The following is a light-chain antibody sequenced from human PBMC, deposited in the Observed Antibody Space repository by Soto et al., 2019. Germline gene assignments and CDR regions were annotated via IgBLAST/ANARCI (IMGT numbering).Light chain of an antibody. V-gene: IGKV4-1*01. CDR2: WAS. CDR3: XQYXSTPPT. J-gene: IGKJ4*01. CDR1: QSVLYSSNNKNY. Sequence: DIVMTQSPDSLAVSLGERATINCKSSQSVLYSSNNKNYLAWYQQKPGQPPKLLIYWASTRXXGXXXRXXGXXXXXXXXXXXXXXQAEDVAVYYCXQYXSTPPTFGGGTXVEXK.